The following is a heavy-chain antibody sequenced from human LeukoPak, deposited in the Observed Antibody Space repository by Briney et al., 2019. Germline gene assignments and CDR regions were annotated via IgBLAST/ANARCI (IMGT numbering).Heavy chain of an antibody. CDR2: IYTSGST. CDR3: ARATYYYGSGSYEWFDP. D-gene: IGHD3-10*01. CDR1: GASIRSSNYY. Sequence: PSETLSLTCTVSGASIRSSNYYWSWIRQPAGKGLEWIGRIYTSGSTNYNPSLKSRVTISVDRSKNQFSLKLSSVTAADTAVYYCARATYYYGSGSYEWFDPWGQGTLVTVSS. J-gene: IGHJ5*02. V-gene: IGHV4-61*02.